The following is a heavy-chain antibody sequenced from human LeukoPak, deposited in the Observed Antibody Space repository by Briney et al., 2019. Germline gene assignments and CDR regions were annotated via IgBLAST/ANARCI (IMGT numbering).Heavy chain of an antibody. CDR1: GFTFSSYA. J-gene: IGHJ4*02. CDR2: ISGSGGST. V-gene: IGHV3-23*01. D-gene: IGHD6-13*01. CDR3: AKDWDSSSWAYYFDY. Sequence: GGSLRLSCAASGFTFSSYAMSWVRQAPGKGLEWVSAISGSGGSTYYADSVKGRFTISRDNSKNTLYLQMNSLRAEGTAVYYCAKDWDSSSWAYYFDYWGQGTLVTVSS.